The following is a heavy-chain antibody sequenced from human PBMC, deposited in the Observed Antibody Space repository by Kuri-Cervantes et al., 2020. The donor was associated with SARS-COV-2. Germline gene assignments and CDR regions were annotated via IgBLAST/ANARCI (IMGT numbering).Heavy chain of an antibody. J-gene: IGHJ6*03. CDR2: IIPIFGTA. CDR1: GGTFSSYV. D-gene: IGHD6-19*01. V-gene: IGHV1-69*05. Sequence: SVKVSCKASGGTFSSYVISWVRQAPGQGLEWMGGIIPIFGTANYAQKFQGRVTITTDESTSTAYMELSSLRSEDTAVYYCAREGYSSGWSHYYYYMDGWGKGTTVTVSS. CDR3: AREGYSSGWSHYYYYMDG.